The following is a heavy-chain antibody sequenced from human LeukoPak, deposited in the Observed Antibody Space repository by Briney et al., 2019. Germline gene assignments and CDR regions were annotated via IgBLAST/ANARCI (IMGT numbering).Heavy chain of an antibody. CDR2: IYPGDSDT. J-gene: IGHJ4*02. CDR1: GYSFTNYW. CDR3: ARGDYGDYRVYYTLFDY. V-gene: IGHV5-51*01. Sequence: GEPLKISCKGSGYSFTNYWIGWVRQMPGKGLEWMGIIYPGDSDTRYSPSFQGQVTISADKSISTAYLQWSSLKASDTAMYYCARGDYGDYRVYYTLFDYWGQGTLVTVSS. D-gene: IGHD4-17*01.